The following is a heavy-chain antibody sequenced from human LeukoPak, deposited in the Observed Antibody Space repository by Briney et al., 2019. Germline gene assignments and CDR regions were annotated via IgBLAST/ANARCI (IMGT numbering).Heavy chain of an antibody. CDR1: GGTFSSYA. CDR2: IIPIFGIA. Sequence: SVKVSCKASGGTFSSYAISWVRQAPGQGLEWMGGIIPIFGIANYAQKFQGRVTITTDESTSTAYMELSSLRSEDTAVYFCARAVIAAAGYFDYWGQGTLVTVSS. D-gene: IGHD6-13*01. V-gene: IGHV1-69*05. J-gene: IGHJ4*02. CDR3: ARAVIAAAGYFDY.